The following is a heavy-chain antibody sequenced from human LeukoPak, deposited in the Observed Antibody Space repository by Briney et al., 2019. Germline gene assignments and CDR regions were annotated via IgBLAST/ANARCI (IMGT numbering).Heavy chain of an antibody. CDR3: ARHGLKLVGASTIYFDN. D-gene: IGHD1-26*01. CDR1: GGSISNSY. Sequence: SETLSLTCTVSGGSISNSYWSWIRQSPGKGLEWIGYIYSSGSTDYNPSLKSRVTVSVDTSKNQFSLKLSSVTAADTAVYYCARHGLKLVGASTIYFDNWGQGTLVTVSS. V-gene: IGHV4-59*08. CDR2: IYSSGST. J-gene: IGHJ4*02.